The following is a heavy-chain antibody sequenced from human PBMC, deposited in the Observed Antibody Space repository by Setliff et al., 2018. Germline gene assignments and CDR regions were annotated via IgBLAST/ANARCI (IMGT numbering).Heavy chain of an antibody. CDR3: ARERGYSYGDDAFDI. Sequence: SETLSLTCAVYGGSFSGYYWSWIRQSPGKGLEGIGEINHSGSTNYNPSLKSRVTISVDTSNNQFSLKLSSVTAADTAVYYCARERGYSYGDDAFDIWGQGTMVTVSS. CDR1: GGSFSGYY. J-gene: IGHJ3*02. CDR2: INHSGST. D-gene: IGHD5-18*01. V-gene: IGHV4-34*01.